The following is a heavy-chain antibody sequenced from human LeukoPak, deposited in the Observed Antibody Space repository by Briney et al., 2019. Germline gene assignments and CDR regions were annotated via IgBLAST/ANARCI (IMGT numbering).Heavy chain of an antibody. CDR2: IYYSGST. D-gene: IGHD6-13*01. CDR1: GGSVSSGSYY. J-gene: IGHJ4*02. CDR3: AREGGRTAAGTVDY. Sequence: SETLSLTCTVSGGSVSSGSYYWSWIRQPPGKGLDWIGYIYYSGSTNYNPSLKSRVTISVDPSKNQFSLKLSSVTAADTAVYYCAREGGRTAAGTVDYWGQGTLVTVSS. V-gene: IGHV4-61*01.